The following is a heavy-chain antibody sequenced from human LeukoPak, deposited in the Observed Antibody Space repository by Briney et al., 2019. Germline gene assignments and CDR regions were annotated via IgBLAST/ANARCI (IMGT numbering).Heavy chain of an antibody. J-gene: IGHJ1*01. Sequence: GGSLGLSCAASGFTFSSYSMNWVRQAPGEGLEWVSSISSSSSYIYYADSVKGRFTISRDNAKNSLYLQMNSLRAEDTAVYYCARAEEDIVVVGYFQHWGQGTLVTVSS. CDR2: ISSSSSYI. CDR1: GFTFSSYS. D-gene: IGHD2-2*01. CDR3: ARAEEDIVVVGYFQH. V-gene: IGHV3-21*01.